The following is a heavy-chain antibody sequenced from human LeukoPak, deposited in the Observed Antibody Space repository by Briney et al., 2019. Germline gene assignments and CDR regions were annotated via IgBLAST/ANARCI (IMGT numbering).Heavy chain of an antibody. CDR3: SRESGAFEPFGY. CDR2: ISLSGHT. Sequence: LSLTCDVSGGSISRTNWWGWVRQSPGQGLEWIGEISLSGHTNYNPSLQSRVTMSLDESKKQVSLDLASVTDADTAVYYCSRESGAFEPFGYWGQGTLGT. J-gene: IGHJ4*02. D-gene: IGHD1-26*01. CDR1: GGSISRTNW. V-gene: IGHV4-4*02.